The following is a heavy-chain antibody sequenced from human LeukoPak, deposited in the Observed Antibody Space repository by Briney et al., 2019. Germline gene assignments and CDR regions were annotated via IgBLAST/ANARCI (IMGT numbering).Heavy chain of an antibody. CDR2: IYDSGST. J-gene: IGHJ4*02. CDR3: ARRRDYYGSGSYYKRGYFDY. D-gene: IGHD3-10*01. CDR1: GGSISSYY. V-gene: IGHV4-59*12. Sequence: SETLSLTCTVSGGSISSYYWSWIRQPPGKGLEWIGYIYDSGSTNYNPSLKSRVTISVDTSKNQFSLKLSSVTAADTAVYYCARRRDYYGSGSYYKRGYFDYWGQGTLVTVSS.